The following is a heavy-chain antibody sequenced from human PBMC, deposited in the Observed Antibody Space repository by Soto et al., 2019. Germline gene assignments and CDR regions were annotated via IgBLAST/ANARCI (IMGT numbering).Heavy chain of an antibody. CDR1: GFTFSSYA. J-gene: IGHJ3*02. CDR2: ISGSGGST. CDR3: AKVDISGDYAFDI. D-gene: IGHD3-22*01. Sequence: EVQLLESGGGLVQPGGSLRLSCAASGFTFSSYAMSWVRQAPGKGLEWVSAISGSGGSTYYADSVKGRFTISRDNSKSKLYLQMNSLRAEDTAVYYCAKVDISGDYAFDIWGQGTMVTVSS. V-gene: IGHV3-23*01.